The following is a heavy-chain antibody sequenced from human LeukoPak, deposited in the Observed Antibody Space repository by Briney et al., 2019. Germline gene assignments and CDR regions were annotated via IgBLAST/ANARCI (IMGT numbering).Heavy chain of an antibody. J-gene: IGHJ4*02. CDR3: ARDRGFSYGTSFDY. CDR2: INPHSGGT. V-gene: IGHV1-2*02. Sequence: ASVKVSCKASGYTFTDYYMHWVRQAPGQGLEWMGWINPHSGGTDHAQKFQGRVTMTRDTSISTAYMELSRLRSDDTAVYYCARDRGFSYGTSFDYWGQGTLVTVSS. D-gene: IGHD5-18*01. CDR1: GYTFTDYY.